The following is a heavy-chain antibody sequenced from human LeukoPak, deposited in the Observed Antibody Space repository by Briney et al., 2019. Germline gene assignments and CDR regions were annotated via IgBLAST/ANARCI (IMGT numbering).Heavy chain of an antibody. V-gene: IGHV3-72*01. CDR3: ANPPRLGGS. CDR1: GFTFSSYW. CDR2: TRNKANSYTT. D-gene: IGHD2-15*01. Sequence: GGSLRLSCAASGFTFSSYWMSWVRQAPGKGLEWVGRTRNKANSYTTEYAASVKGRFTISRDGSKNSLYLQMNSLKTEDTAVYYCANPPRLGGSWGQGTLVTVSS. J-gene: IGHJ4*02.